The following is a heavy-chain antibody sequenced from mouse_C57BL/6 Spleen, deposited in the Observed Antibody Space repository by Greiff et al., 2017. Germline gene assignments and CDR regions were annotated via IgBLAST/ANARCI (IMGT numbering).Heavy chain of an antibody. J-gene: IGHJ1*03. Sequence: QVQLQQSGAELVKPGASVKLSCKASGYTFTEYTIHWVKQRSGQGLEWIGWFYPGSGSIKYNEKFKDKATLTADKSSSSVYMELSRLTSEDSAVYFCARHEDGEYDYDGYFDVWGTGTTVTVSS. CDR3: ARHEDGEYDYDGYFDV. V-gene: IGHV1-62-2*01. CDR1: GYTFTEYT. D-gene: IGHD2-4*01. CDR2: FYPGSGSI.